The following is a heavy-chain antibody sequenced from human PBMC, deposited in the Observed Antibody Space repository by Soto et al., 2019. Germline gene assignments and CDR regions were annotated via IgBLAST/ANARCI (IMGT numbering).Heavy chain of an antibody. CDR1: GYTLTELS. J-gene: IGHJ5*02. V-gene: IGHV1-24*01. Sequence: ASVKVSCKVSGYTLTELSMHWVRQAPGKGLEWMGGFDPEDGETIYAQKFQGRVTMTEDTSTDTAYMELSSLRSEDTAVYYCATLRRDYYYDSSGSPTNWFDPWGQGTLVTVSS. CDR2: FDPEDGET. D-gene: IGHD3-22*01. CDR3: ATLRRDYYYDSSGSPTNWFDP.